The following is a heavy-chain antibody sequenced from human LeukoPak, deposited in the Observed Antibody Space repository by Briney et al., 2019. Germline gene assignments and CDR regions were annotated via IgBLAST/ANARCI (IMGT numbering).Heavy chain of an antibody. V-gene: IGHV3-48*04. Sequence: PGGSLILSCASSGFTFTSYSMNWVRQAPGKGLEWVSYISSSSSTIYYADSVKGRFTISRDNAKNSLYLQMNSLRAEDTAVYYCARDLGYNRFDPWGQGTLVTVSS. CDR1: GFTFTSYS. J-gene: IGHJ5*02. CDR2: ISSSSSTI. D-gene: IGHD2-15*01. CDR3: ARDLGYNRFDP.